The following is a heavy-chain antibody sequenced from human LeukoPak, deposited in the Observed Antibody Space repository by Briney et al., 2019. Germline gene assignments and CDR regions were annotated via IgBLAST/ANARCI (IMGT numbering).Heavy chain of an antibody. CDR2: ISWNSGSI. V-gene: IGHV3-9*01. D-gene: IGHD5-18*01. CDR3: AGRGYSYGPTHFDY. CDR1: GFTFDDYA. Sequence: RSGGSLRLSCAASGFTFDDYAMHWVRQAPGKGLEWVSGISWNSGSIGYADSVKGRFTISRDNSKNTLYLQMNSLRAEDTAVYYCAGRGYSYGPTHFDYWGQGTLVTVSS. J-gene: IGHJ4*02.